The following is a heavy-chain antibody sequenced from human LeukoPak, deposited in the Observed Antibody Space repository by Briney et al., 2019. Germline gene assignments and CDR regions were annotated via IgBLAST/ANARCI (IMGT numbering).Heavy chain of an antibody. V-gene: IGHV3-74*01. CDR1: GFTFSSYW. J-gene: IGHJ3*02. Sequence: PGRSLRLSCAASGFTFSSYWMHWVRQAPGKGLVWVSHINSDGISTGYVDSVKGRFIISRDNAKNTLYLQMNSLRAEDTAVYYCARSFDIWGQGTMVTVSS. CDR3: ARSFDI. CDR2: INSDGIST.